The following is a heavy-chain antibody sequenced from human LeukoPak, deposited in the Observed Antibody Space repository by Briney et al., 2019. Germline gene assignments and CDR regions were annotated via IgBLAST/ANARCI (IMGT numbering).Heavy chain of an antibody. CDR2: ISGSGGST. D-gene: IGHD6-13*01. Sequence: GGSLRLSCAASGFTFSSYAMSWVRQAPGKGLEWVSAISGSGGSTNYADSVKGRFTISRDNAKNSLYLQMNSLRAEDTAVYYCARVEHSSSWYGRDYWGQGTLVTVSS. CDR3: ARVEHSSSWYGRDY. J-gene: IGHJ4*02. CDR1: GFTFSSYA. V-gene: IGHV3-23*01.